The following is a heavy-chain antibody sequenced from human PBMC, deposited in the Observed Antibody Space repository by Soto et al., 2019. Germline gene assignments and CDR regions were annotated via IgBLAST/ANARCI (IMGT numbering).Heavy chain of an antibody. D-gene: IGHD1-1*01. V-gene: IGHV3-9*01. CDR1: GLSFDLYA. CDR3: AKTINWILHPCDM. CDR2: ISRDSRRL. J-gene: IGHJ3*02. Sequence: GGSLRLSCEASGLSFDLYAMHWVRQVPGRGLEWVAGISRDSRRLDYAASVKGRFTVSRDNAKASLYLHMNSLRADDTALYHCAKTINWILHPCDMWGQGTTVAVSS.